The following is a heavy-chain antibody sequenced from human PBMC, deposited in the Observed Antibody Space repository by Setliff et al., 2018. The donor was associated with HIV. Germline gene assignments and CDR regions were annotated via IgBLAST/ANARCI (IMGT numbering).Heavy chain of an antibody. CDR2: IYSSGTK. V-gene: IGHV4-31*03. CDR1: GVTGGDYY. Sequence: KPSETLSLTCTFSGVTGGDYYWTWIRQHPVKGLEWIGYIYSSGTKYYNPSLKSRLAISLDTSKNQFSLNLKSVTAADAAVYYCARGFCSGGFCHPNFYHYMDVWGKGTTVTVSS. D-gene: IGHD2-15*01. J-gene: IGHJ6*03. CDR3: ARGFCSGGFCHPNFYHYMDV.